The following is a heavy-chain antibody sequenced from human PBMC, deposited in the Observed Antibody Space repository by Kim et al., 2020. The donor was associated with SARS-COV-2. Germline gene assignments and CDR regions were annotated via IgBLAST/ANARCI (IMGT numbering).Heavy chain of an antibody. V-gene: IGHV4-59*08. CDR2: MYSSGST. CDR1: GGSISNYY. D-gene: IGHD7-27*01. Sequence: SETLSLTCIVSGGSISNYYWSWIRQPPGKGLEWIGYMYSSGSTNYNPSLKSRLTISMDTSKRQISLTLSSVTATDTAVYFCARHRDTGFFQYWGQGALVT. CDR3: ARHRDTGFFQY. J-gene: IGHJ4*02.